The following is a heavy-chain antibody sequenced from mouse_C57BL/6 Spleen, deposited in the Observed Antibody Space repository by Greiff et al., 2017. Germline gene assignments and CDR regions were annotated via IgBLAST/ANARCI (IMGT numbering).Heavy chain of an antibody. V-gene: IGHV5-4*01. CDR3: ARDRDGYNYYAMDY. CDR2: ISDGGSYT. J-gene: IGHJ4*01. Sequence: EVMLVESGGGLVKPGGSLKLSCAASGFTFSSYAMSWVRQTPEKRLEWVATISDGGSYTYYPDNVKGRFTISRDNAKNHLYLQMSHLKSEDTAMYYCARDRDGYNYYAMDYWGQGTSVTVSS. CDR1: GFTFSSYA. D-gene: IGHD2-3*01.